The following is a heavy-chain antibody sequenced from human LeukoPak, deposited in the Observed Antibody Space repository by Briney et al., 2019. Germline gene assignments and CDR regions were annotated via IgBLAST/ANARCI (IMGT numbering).Heavy chain of an antibody. CDR1: RFTFSSYD. Sequence: PGRSLRLSCAVSRFTFSSYDMHWVRQAPGKGLEWVAAISYDGSNKDYADSVKGRFSISRDNSNHTLYLQMNSLRVEDTAVYYCARDTEDDYVWGSYREPNIDYWGQGTLVTVSS. D-gene: IGHD3-16*02. J-gene: IGHJ4*02. V-gene: IGHV3-30-3*01. CDR3: ARDTEDDYVWGSYREPNIDY. CDR2: ISYDGSNK.